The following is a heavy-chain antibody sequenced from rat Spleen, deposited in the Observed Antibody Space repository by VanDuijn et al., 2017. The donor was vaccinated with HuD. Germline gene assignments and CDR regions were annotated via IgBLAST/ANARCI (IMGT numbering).Heavy chain of an antibody. D-gene: IGHD1-12*03. CDR3: TTDGYYHYFDY. J-gene: IGHJ2*01. CDR1: GFTFSDYY. CDR2: ISYEGSST. V-gene: IGHV5-20*01. Sequence: EVQLVESGGGQVQPGRSLKLSCAASGFTFSDYYMAWVRQAPKKGLDWVASISYEGSSTYYRDSVKGRFTISRDNAKNTLYLQMDSLRSEDTATYYCTTDGYYHYFDYWGQGVMVTVSS.